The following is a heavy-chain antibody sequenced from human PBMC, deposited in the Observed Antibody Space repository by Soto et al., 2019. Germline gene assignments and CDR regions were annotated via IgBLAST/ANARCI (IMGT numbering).Heavy chain of an antibody. CDR1: GFTFSNAW. Sequence: GGSLILSCAASGFTFSNAWMSWFRQPPGKGLEWVGRIKGEADGGTTDYAAPVKGRITISRDHSKDTLYLQMNSLKTEDTAVYYCTTGLSNGYYNFDYWGQGTPVTGSS. D-gene: IGHD3-22*01. V-gene: IGHV3-15*01. CDR2: IKGEADGGTT. J-gene: IGHJ4*02. CDR3: TTGLSNGYYNFDY.